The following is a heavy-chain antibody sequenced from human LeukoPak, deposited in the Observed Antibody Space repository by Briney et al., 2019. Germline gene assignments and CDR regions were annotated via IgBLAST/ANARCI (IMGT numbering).Heavy chain of an antibody. CDR3: SRLRGYSYGYADY. V-gene: IGHV3-7*01. J-gene: IGHJ4*02. CDR1: GFTFSSYW. Sequence: GGSLRLSCAASGFTFSSYWMSWVRQAPGKGLEWVANIKQDGSEKYYVDSVKGRFTISRDNAKNSLYLQMNSLRAEDTAVYYCSRLRGYSYGYADYWGQGTLVTVSA. D-gene: IGHD5-18*01. CDR2: IKQDGSEK.